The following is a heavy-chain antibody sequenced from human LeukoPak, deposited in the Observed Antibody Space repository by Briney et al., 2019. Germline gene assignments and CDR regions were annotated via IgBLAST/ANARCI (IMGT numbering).Heavy chain of an antibody. V-gene: IGHV4-30-4*07. CDR3: ARASYYYDSSGLVGDDAFDI. Sequence: SETLSLTCAVSGGSISSGVYSWSWVRQPPGKGLEWIGYIYYGGNTYYNPSLKSRLTISLDTSNNQFSLKLSSVTAADTAVYYCARASYYYDSSGLVGDDAFDIWGQGTMVTVSS. D-gene: IGHD3-22*01. CDR1: GGSISSGVYS. CDR2: IYYGGNT. J-gene: IGHJ3*02.